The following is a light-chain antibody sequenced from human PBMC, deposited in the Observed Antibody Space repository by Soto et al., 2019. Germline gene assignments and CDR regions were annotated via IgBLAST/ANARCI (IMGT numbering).Light chain of an antibody. Sequence: DIQMTQSPSSLSASVGDRVTITCQASQDISNYLNWYQQKPGKAPKLLIYDASNLRTGVPSRFNGTGSGTDFTFTISSLQPEDIATYYCQQYDNLPPYTFGQGTKLDIK. CDR1: QDISNY. V-gene: IGKV1-33*01. CDR3: QQYDNLPPYT. J-gene: IGKJ2*01. CDR2: DAS.